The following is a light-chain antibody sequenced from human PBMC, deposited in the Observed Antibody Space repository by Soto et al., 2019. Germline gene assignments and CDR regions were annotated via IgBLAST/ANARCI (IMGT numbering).Light chain of an antibody. CDR1: QSVSSN. V-gene: IGKV3-15*01. CDR2: GAS. CDR3: QQYNNWPPRRT. Sequence: EIVMTQSPATLSLSPGERATLSCRASQSVSSNLAWYQQKPGQAPRLLIYGASTRATGIPARFSGSGSGTEFTLTISSRQSEDFAVYYCQQYNNWPPRRTFGQGTKVDIK. J-gene: IGKJ1*01.